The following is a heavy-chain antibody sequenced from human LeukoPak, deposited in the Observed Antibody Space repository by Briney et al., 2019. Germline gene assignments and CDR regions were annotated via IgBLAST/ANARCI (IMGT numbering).Heavy chain of an antibody. CDR3: ARLPYCSTTGCYPEGWFDP. Sequence: GESLKISCKGYGSSFTTYWIIWVRQMPGKGLEWMARIDPSDSFTNYSPSFQGHVTVSVDKSISTAYLQWTSLKASDTAMYYCARLPYCSTTGCYPEGWFDPWGQGTLVTVSS. CDR1: GSSFTTYW. CDR2: IDPSDSFT. J-gene: IGHJ5*02. D-gene: IGHD2-2*01. V-gene: IGHV5-10-1*01.